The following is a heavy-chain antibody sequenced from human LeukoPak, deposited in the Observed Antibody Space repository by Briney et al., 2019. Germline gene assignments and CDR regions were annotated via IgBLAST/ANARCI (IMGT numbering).Heavy chain of an antibody. V-gene: IGHV5-51*01. CDR2: IYPSDSDT. CDR3: ARRDRGAFSPTY. CDR1: GYNFPTYW. J-gene: IGHJ4*02. Sequence: GESLKLSCKTSGYNFPTYWIGWVRQMPGKGLEWMGIIYPSDSDTRYSPSFQGEVTISADESINTAYLQWSSLKASDTAIYYCARRDRGAFSPTYWGQGTLVTVSS. D-gene: IGHD3-10*01.